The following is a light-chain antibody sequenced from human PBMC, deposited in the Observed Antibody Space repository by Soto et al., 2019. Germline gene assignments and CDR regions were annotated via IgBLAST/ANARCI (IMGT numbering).Light chain of an antibody. CDR3: QQYISYSPTWT. Sequence: DIQMTQSPSTLSASVGDRVTITCRASQSISSWLAWYQQKPGKAPKLLIYKASSLESGVPSRFSGSGSGTEFTLTISSLQPDDFATYYCQQYISYSPTWTFGQGTKVEIK. CDR2: KAS. CDR1: QSISSW. J-gene: IGKJ1*01. V-gene: IGKV1-5*03.